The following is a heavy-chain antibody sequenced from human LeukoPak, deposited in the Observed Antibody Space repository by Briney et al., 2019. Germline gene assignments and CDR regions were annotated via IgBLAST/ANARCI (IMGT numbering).Heavy chain of an antibody. CDR3: ARERIAAAATDY. CDR1: GFTFSRYA. CDR2: ISSNGGST. D-gene: IGHD6-13*01. V-gene: IGHV3-64*01. J-gene: IGHJ4*02. Sequence: GGSLRLSCAASGFTFSRYAMHWVRQAPGKGLEYVSAISSNGGSTYYANSVKGRFTISRGNSKNTLYLQMGSLRAEDMAVYYCARERIAAAATDYWGQGTLVTVSS.